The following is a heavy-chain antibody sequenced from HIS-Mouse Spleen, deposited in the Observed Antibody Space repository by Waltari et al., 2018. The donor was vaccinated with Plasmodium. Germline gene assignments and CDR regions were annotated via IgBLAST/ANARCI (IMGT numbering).Heavy chain of an antibody. V-gene: IGHV3-30*18. CDR2: ISYDGSKK. CDR1: GFTFSSYG. CDR3: AKEVLGYYDFWSRPDY. D-gene: IGHD3-3*01. Sequence: QVQLVESGGGVVQPGRSLRLSCAASGFTFSSYGMHWGRQAPGKVVGWVSVISYDGSKKDEAESVKGRLTISRDNSKKTLYRQRNSLRAEDTAVYYCAKEVLGYYDFWSRPDYWGQGTLVTVSS. J-gene: IGHJ4*02.